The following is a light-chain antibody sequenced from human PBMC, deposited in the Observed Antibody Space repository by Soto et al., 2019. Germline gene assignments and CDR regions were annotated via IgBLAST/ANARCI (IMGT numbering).Light chain of an antibody. CDR3: QQYFDVPFT. Sequence: EIVLTQSPATLSLSRGERATLSCRAGQSVSSYLAWYQQKPGQAPRLLIYDASNRATGIPARFSGSGSGTDFTLTISSLEAEDVAFYWCQQYFDVPFTFGGGTKVDI. J-gene: IGKJ4*01. V-gene: IGKV3-11*01. CDR1: QSVSSY. CDR2: DAS.